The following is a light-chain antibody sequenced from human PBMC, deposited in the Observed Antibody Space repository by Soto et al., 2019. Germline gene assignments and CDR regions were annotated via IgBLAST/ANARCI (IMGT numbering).Light chain of an antibody. Sequence: DIQMTQSPSTLSASVGDRVTITCRASQNISNWLAWYQQKPGKAPNLLIYKASSLESGVPSRFRGSGSGTEFTLTISSLQAADFATYYCQQCDTYPLTFGGGTKVEIK. V-gene: IGKV1-5*03. CDR2: KAS. J-gene: IGKJ4*01. CDR1: QNISNW. CDR3: QQCDTYPLT.